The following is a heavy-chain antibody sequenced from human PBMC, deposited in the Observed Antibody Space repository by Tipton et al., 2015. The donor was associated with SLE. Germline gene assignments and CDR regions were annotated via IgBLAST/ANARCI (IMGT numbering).Heavy chain of an antibody. Sequence: SLRLSCAASGFTFYDYAMHWVRQAPGKGLEWVAGITWNSNSVGYVDSVKGRFTISRDNAKSSLYLQMNSLRDEDTALYFCAKGRGSLIYYYGMDVWGQGTTVTVSS. V-gene: IGHV3-9*01. D-gene: IGHD3-10*01. J-gene: IGHJ6*02. CDR3: AKGRGSLIYYYGMDV. CDR1: GFTFYDYA. CDR2: ITWNSNSV.